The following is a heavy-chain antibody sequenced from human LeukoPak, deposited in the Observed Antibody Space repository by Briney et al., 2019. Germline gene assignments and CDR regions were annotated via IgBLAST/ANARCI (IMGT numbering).Heavy chain of an antibody. D-gene: IGHD3-3*01. CDR3: ASRSITIFGGFDP. J-gene: IGHJ5*02. Sequence: GGSLRLCCAASGFTFSSYWMQWVRQAPGKGLVGVSRINSDGSSTSYADSVKGRFTISSDNAKTTLYLQMNSLRAEDTAVYYCASRSITIFGGFDPWGQGTLVTVSS. V-gene: IGHV3-74*01. CDR1: GFTFSSYW. CDR2: INSDGSST.